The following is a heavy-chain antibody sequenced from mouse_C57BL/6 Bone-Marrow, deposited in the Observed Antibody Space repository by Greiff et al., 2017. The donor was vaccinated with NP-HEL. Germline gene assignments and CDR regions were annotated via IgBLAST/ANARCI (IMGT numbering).Heavy chain of an antibody. CDR3: VGDCSVVATEGYYFDY. CDR1: GFTFNTYA. V-gene: IGHV10-3*01. Sequence: EVMLVESGGGLVQPKGSLKLSCAASGFTFNTYAMHWVRQAPGKGLEWVARIRSKSSNYATYYADSVKDRFTISRDDSQSMLYLQMNNLKTEDTAMYYCVGDCSVVATEGYYFDYWGQGTTLTVSS. J-gene: IGHJ2*01. D-gene: IGHD1-1*01. CDR2: IRSKSSNYAT.